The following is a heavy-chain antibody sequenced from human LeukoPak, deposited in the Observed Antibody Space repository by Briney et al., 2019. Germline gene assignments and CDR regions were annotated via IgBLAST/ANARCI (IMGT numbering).Heavy chain of an antibody. D-gene: IGHD4-23*01. Sequence: GGSLRLSCAASGFAFSSYWMHWVRQDPGKGLVWVSRINTDGTTTVYADSVRGRFTISRDNAKNSLFLQMNSLRAEDTAVYYCAANGGPFDFWGQGTLVTVSS. CDR2: INTDGTTT. CDR1: GFAFSSYW. CDR3: AANGGPFDF. J-gene: IGHJ4*02. V-gene: IGHV3-74*01.